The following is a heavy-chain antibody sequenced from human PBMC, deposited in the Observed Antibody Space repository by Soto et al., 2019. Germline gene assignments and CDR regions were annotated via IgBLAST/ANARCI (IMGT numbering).Heavy chain of an antibody. CDR2: ISGSSSFI. CDR1: GFTFSSYS. J-gene: IGHJ4*02. Sequence: GGSLRLSCAASGFTFSSYSMNWVRQAPGKGPEWVSSISGSSSFIYYADSVKGRFTISRDNAKNSLYLQMNSLRGEDEAIYYCASKKERIAVAGTDYWGQGTLVTVSS. V-gene: IGHV3-21*01. CDR3: ASKKERIAVAGTDY. D-gene: IGHD6-19*01.